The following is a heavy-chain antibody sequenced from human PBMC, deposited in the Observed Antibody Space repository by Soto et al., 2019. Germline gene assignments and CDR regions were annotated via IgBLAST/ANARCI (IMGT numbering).Heavy chain of an antibody. CDR1: GYTFTSYD. V-gene: IGHV1-8*01. J-gene: IGHJ6*03. CDR3: ARKSGRTPLWFGGRIYYMDV. D-gene: IGHD3-10*01. CDR2: MNPNSGNT. Sequence: VASVKVSCKASGYTFTSYDINWVRQATGQGLEWMGWMNPNSGNTGYAQKFQGRVTMTRNTSISTAYMELSSLRSEDTAVYYCARKSGRTPLWFGGRIYYMDVWGKGTTVTVSS.